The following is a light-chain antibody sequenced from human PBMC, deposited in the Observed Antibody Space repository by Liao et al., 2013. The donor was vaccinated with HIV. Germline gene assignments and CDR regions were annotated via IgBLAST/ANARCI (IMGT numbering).Light chain of an antibody. CDR3: QVWDRSSDHRGV. Sequence: SYELTQPPSLSVAPGQTARITCGGSNIATESVHWYQQKPGQAPVLVIYYGSDRPSGIPERFSGSNSGNTATLTISRVEAGDEADYYCQVWDRSSDHRGVFGGGTKLTVL. J-gene: IGLJ3*02. CDR2: YGS. CDR1: NIATES. V-gene: IGLV3-21*04.